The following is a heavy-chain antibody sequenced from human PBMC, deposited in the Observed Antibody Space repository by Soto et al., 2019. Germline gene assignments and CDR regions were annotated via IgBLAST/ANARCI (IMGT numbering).Heavy chain of an antibody. CDR2: IYYSGST. D-gene: IGHD2-21*02. CDR1: GGSISSGGYY. J-gene: IGHJ5*02. V-gene: IGHV4-31*03. Sequence: QVQLQESGPGLVKPSQTLSLTCTVSGGSISSGGYYWSWIRQHPGKGLEWIGYIYYSGSTYYNPSLKGRVTISVDTAKNQVSLKLSSGTAADTAGYYWARLDWGGDCYPTTNWFDPWGQGTLVTVSS. CDR3: ARLDWGGDCYPTTNWFDP.